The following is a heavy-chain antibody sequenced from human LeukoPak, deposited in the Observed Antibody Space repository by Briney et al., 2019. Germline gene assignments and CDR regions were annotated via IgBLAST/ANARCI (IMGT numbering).Heavy chain of an antibody. D-gene: IGHD5-12*01. CDR3: ARSLSGYSGYVSPDYYYYYYMDV. V-gene: IGHV1-69*06. CDR1: GGTFSSYA. Sequence: GASVKVSCKASGGTFSSYAISWVRQAPGQGLEWMGGIIPIFGTANYAQKFRGRVTITADKSTRTAYMELSSLRSEDTAVYYCARSLSGYSGYVSPDYYYYYYMDVWGKGTTVTISS. J-gene: IGHJ6*03. CDR2: IIPIFGTA.